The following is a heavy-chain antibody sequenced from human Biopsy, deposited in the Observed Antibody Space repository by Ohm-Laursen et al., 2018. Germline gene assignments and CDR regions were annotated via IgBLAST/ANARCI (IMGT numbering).Heavy chain of an antibody. Sequence: SVKVSCKSSGDTFTTSAISWVRQVPGQGLDWMGRIIPILGTVDYGQNFQGRVTIRADTSTTFLELTSLRYDDTAVCYCASGDIGGIGLDVWGLGTTVTVSS. CDR1: GDTFTTSA. D-gene: IGHD3-10*01. CDR2: IIPILGTV. CDR3: ASGDIGGIGLDV. V-gene: IGHV1-69*04. J-gene: IGHJ6*02.